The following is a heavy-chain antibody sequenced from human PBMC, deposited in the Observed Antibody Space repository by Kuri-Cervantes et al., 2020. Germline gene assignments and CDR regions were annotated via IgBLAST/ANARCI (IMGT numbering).Heavy chain of an antibody. CDR2: ISYDGSNK. J-gene: IGHJ4*02. CDR1: EFTFSSYA. Sequence: GESLKISCAASEFTFSSYATHWVRQAPGKGLEWVAVISYDGSNKYYADSVKGRFTISRDNSKNTLYLQMNSLRAEDTAVYYCAKVSSGYWLFDYWGQGTLVTVSS. CDR3: AKVSSGYWLFDY. V-gene: IGHV3-30-3*01. D-gene: IGHD3-22*01.